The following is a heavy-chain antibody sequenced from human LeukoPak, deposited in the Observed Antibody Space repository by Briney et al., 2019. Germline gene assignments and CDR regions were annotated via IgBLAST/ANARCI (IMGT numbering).Heavy chain of an antibody. J-gene: IGHJ4*02. CDR3: ARGWDTAMVFDY. V-gene: IGHV4-34*01. CDR1: GGSFSGYY. Sequence: SETLSLTCAVYGGSFSGYYWSWIRQPPGKGLEWIGEINHSGSTNYNPSLKSRVTISVDTSKNQFSLKLSSVTAADTAVYYCARGWDTAMVFDYWSQGTLVTVSS. D-gene: IGHD5-18*01. CDR2: INHSGST.